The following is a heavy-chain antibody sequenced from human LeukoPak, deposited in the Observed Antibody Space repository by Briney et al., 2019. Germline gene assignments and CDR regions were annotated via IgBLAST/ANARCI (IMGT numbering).Heavy chain of an antibody. CDR2: ISSSGSTI. V-gene: IGHV3-48*03. CDR3: ARYTGSGSYYNFFYYYGTDV. Sequence: GGSLRLSCAASGFTFSSYEMNWVRQAPGKGLEWVSYISSSGSTIYYADSVKGRFTISRDNAKNSLYLQMNSLRAEDTAVYYCARYTGSGSYYNFFYYYGTDVWGQGTTVTVSS. D-gene: IGHD3-10*01. CDR1: GFTFSSYE. J-gene: IGHJ6*02.